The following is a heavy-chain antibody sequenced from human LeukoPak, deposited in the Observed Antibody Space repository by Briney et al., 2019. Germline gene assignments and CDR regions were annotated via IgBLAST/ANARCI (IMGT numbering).Heavy chain of an antibody. CDR1: GFTFSSYA. D-gene: IGHD2-2*01. Sequence: PGGSLRLSCAASGFTFSSYAMHWVRQAPGKGLEYVSAISSNGGSTYYANSVKGRFTISRDNSKNTLYLQMGSLGAEDMAVYYCAREGCSSTSCSFDPWGQGTLVTVSS. V-gene: IGHV3-64*01. CDR3: AREGCSSTSCSFDP. J-gene: IGHJ5*02. CDR2: ISSNGGST.